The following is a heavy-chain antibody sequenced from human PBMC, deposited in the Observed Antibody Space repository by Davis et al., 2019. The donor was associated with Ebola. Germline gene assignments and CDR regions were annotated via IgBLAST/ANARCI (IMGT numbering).Heavy chain of an antibody. CDR3: ARGTGAVTTYAFDI. V-gene: IGHV4-39*07. CDR2: ISHRGST. Sequence: SETLSLTCTVSGGSISSSSYYWGWIRQPPGKGLEWLGEISHRGSTNYNPSLKSRVTISVDTSKNQVSLKLDSVTAADTAVYYCARGTGAVTTYAFDIWGQGTTVTVSS. J-gene: IGHJ3*02. CDR1: GGSISSSSYY. D-gene: IGHD4-17*01.